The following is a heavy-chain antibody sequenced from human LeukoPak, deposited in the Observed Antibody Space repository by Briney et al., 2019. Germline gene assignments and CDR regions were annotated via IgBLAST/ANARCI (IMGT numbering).Heavy chain of an antibody. V-gene: IGHV1-46*01. CDR2: INPSGGST. CDR3: ARDCSSTSETIQNYFDY. D-gene: IGHD2-2*01. CDR1: GYTFTSYY. J-gene: IGHJ4*02. Sequence: ASVKVSCKASGYTFTSYYMHWVRQAPGQGLEWMGIINPSGGSTSYALKFRGRVTMTRDTSTSTVYMELSSLRSEDTAVYYCARDCSSTSETIQNYFDYWGQGTLVTVSS.